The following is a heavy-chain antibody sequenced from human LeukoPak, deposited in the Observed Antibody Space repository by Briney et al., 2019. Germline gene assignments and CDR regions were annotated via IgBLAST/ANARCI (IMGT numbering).Heavy chain of an antibody. V-gene: IGHV3-23*01. J-gene: IGHJ4*02. Sequence: GGSLRLSCAASGFTFSSYAMRWVRQAPGKGLEGVSAISGSGGSTYYADSVKGRFTISRDNSKNTLYLQMNSLRAEDTAVYYCAKDARTNIAAPGGYWGQGTLVTVSS. CDR2: ISGSGGST. D-gene: IGHD6-13*01. CDR1: GFTFSSYA. CDR3: AKDARTNIAAPGGY.